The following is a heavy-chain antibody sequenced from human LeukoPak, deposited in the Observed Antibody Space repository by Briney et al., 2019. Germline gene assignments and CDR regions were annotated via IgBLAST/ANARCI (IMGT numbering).Heavy chain of an antibody. CDR2: IYYSGST. CDR1: GGSISVGGYS. J-gene: IGHJ3*02. V-gene: IGHV4-30-2*01. Sequence: PSETLSLTCAVSGGSISVGGYSWSWIRQPPGKGLEWTGYIYYSGSTYYNPSLKSRVTMSLDRSKNQFSLKLNSVTAADTAVYYCALMTTMTTRAFDIWGQGTTVTVSS. D-gene: IGHD4-17*01. CDR3: ALMTTMTTRAFDI.